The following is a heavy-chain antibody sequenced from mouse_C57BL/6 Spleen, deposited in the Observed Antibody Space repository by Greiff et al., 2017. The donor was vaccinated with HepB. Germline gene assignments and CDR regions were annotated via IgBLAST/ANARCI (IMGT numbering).Heavy chain of an antibody. V-gene: IGHV5-4*01. CDR1: GFTFSSYA. CDR3: ARDGGYYGSSYHFDY. Sequence: EVKLVESGGGLVKPGGSLKLSCAASGFTFSSYAMSWVRQTPEKRLEWVATISDGGSYTYYPDNVKGRFTISRDNAKNNLYLQMSHLKSEDTAMYYCARDGGYYGSSYHFDYWGQGTTLTVSS. J-gene: IGHJ2*01. CDR2: ISDGGSYT. D-gene: IGHD1-1*01.